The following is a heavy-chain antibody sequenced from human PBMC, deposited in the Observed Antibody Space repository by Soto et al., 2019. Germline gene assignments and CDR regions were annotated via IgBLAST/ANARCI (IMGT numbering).Heavy chain of an antibody. J-gene: IGHJ3*02. CDR1: GGSISSSSYY. V-gene: IGHV4-39*01. CDR3: AGRKAARPGDDAFDI. D-gene: IGHD6-6*01. Sequence: QLQLQESGPGLVKPSETLSLTCTVSGGSISSSSYYWGWIRQPPGKGLEWIGSIYYSGSTYYNPSLKSRVTISVDTSKNQLSLKLSSVTAADTAVYYCAGRKAARPGDDAFDIWGQGTMVTVSS. CDR2: IYYSGST.